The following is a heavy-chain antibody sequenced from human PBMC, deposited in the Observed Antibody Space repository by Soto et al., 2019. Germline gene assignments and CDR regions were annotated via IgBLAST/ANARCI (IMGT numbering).Heavy chain of an antibody. CDR1: GYTFTTYA. CDR3: ARGPLRNWFDP. D-gene: IGHD5-12*01. Sequence: VASVKVSCKXSGYTFTTYAMHWVRQAPGQRLEWMGWINAGNGNTKYSQKFQGRVTITKNTSATTAYMELSSLRSEDTAVYYCARGPLRNWFDPWGQGTLVTVSS. J-gene: IGHJ5*02. V-gene: IGHV1-3*01. CDR2: INAGNGNT.